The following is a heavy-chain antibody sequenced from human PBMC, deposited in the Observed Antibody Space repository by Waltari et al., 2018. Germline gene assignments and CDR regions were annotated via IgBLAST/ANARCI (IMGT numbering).Heavy chain of an antibody. V-gene: IGHV3-30*18. CDR3: AKDAFGNTYMDH. J-gene: IGHJ4*02. Sequence: QLQLVESGGGVVQPGKSLRLSCAASGFSLSHYGMHWVRQAPGRGLGWVAFLCFEGGDEYYADSVRVRFTISRDNSKKLLYLHMDSLRVDDTAVYYCAKDAFGNTYMDHWGQGTLVTVSS. CDR2: LCFEGGDE. D-gene: IGHD3-16*01. CDR1: GFSLSHYG.